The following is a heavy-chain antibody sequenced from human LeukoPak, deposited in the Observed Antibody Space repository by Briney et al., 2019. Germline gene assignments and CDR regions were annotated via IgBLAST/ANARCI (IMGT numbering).Heavy chain of an antibody. J-gene: IGHJ6*03. CDR1: VATFSSYA. CDR2: IIQIFGTA. D-gene: IGHD1/OR15-1a*01. CDR3: ARAWPEQGYYYYYMDV. Sequence: SVKLSCTASVATFSSYAISWGRQAPGPRVEGMGGIIQIFGTANSAQKFQGRVTITADKSTTTAYMALSSLRSEDTAVYYCARAWPEQGYYYYYMDVWGKGTRVTISS. V-gene: IGHV1-69*06.